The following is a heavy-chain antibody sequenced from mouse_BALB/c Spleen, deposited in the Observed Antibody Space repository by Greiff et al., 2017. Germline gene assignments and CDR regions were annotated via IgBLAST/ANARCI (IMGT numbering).Heavy chain of an antibody. D-gene: IGHD1-1*01. CDR3: VRVPYYYGSSCYAMDY. CDR1: GFSLTSYD. CDR2: IWTGGGT. V-gene: IGHV2-9-2*01. J-gene: IGHJ4*01. Sequence: VKLVESGPGLVAPSQSLSITCTVSGFSLTSYDISWIRQPPGKGLEWLGVIWTGGGTNYNSAFMSRLSISKDNSKSQVFLKMNSLQTDDTAIYYCVRVPYYYGSSCYAMDYWGQGTSVTVSS.